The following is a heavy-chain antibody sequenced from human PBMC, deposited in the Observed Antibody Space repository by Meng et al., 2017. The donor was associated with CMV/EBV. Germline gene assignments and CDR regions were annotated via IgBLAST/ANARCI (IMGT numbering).Heavy chain of an antibody. Sequence: SVKVSCKASGGTFSSYAISWVRQAPGQGLEWMGGIIPILGIANYAQKFQGRVTITADKSTSTAYMELSSLRSEDTAVYYCARIYCGSTSCYRDYYYGMDVWGQGTTVTVSS. J-gene: IGHJ6*02. CDR2: IIPILGIA. V-gene: IGHV1-69*10. CDR3: ARIYCGSTSCYRDYYYGMDV. D-gene: IGHD2-2*01. CDR1: GGTFSSYA.